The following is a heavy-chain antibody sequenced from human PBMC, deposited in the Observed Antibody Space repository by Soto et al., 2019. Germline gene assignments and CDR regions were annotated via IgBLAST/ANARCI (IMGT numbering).Heavy chain of an antibody. CDR2: ISDSGTT. CDR1: GFTFRTYA. CDR3: AKVGEGSCSRTSCLYFSDS. J-gene: IGHJ5*02. D-gene: IGHD2-2*01. Sequence: EVQLLDSGGGLVQPGGSLRLSCAASGFTFRTYAMSWVRQAPGKGLEWVSTISDSGTTYYANSVKGRFTISRDNSRNTLDLQMNSLRVKDTAVYYCAKVGEGSCSRTSCLYFSDSWGQGTLVTVSS. V-gene: IGHV3-23*01.